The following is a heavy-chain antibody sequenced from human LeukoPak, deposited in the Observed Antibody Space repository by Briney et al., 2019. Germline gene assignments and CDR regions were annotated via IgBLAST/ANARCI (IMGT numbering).Heavy chain of an antibody. D-gene: IGHD4-11*01. V-gene: IGHV4-59*01. J-gene: IGHJ3*02. Sequence: PSETLSLTCTVSGGSISSYYWSWIRQPPGKGLEWIAYIYYSGSTDYNPSLKGRVTISVDTSKNQFSLKLSSVTAADTAVYYCARALTRLEAFDIWGQGTMVTVSS. CDR1: GGSISSYY. CDR2: IYYSGST. CDR3: ARALTRLEAFDI.